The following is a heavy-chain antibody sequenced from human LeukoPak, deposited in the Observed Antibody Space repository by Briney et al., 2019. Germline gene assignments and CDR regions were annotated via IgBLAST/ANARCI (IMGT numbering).Heavy chain of an antibody. CDR3: AKDPGSGWSRDEIDY. Sequence: PGGSLRLSCAASGFTFDDYAMHWVRQAPGKGLEWVSGISWNSGSIGYADSVKGRFTISRDNAKNSLYLQMNSLRAEDTAVYYCAKDPGSGWSRDEIDYWGQGTLVTVSS. V-gene: IGHV3-9*01. D-gene: IGHD6-19*01. CDR1: GFTFDDYA. CDR2: ISWNSGSI. J-gene: IGHJ4*02.